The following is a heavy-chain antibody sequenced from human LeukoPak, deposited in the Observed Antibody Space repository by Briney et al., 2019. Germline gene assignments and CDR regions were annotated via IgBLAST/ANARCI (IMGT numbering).Heavy chain of an antibody. V-gene: IGHV3-23*01. CDR3: AKDHSGSYSGAFDY. D-gene: IGHD1-26*01. J-gene: IGHJ4*02. Sequence: GGSLRLSCAASGFTFSSYGMNWVRQAPGKGLEWVSGISGSGGSTYYADSVKGRFTISRDNSKNTLYLQMNSLRAEDTAVYYCAKDHSGSYSGAFDYWGQGTLVTVSS. CDR1: GFTFSSYG. CDR2: ISGSGGST.